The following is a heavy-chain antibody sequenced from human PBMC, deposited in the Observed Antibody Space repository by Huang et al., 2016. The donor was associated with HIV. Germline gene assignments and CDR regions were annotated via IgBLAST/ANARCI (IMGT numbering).Heavy chain of an antibody. CDR3: AKESRWFSDFDH. CDR2: SSYDGRSQ. Sequence: QVHLVESGGGVVQPGGSLRLSCAASGFKLSGFGMHGVRQAPGNGLEWVAFSSYDGRSQFYTDPLKGRFTISRDNSDNTLSLQMKGLRPDDTAVYYCAKESRWFSDFDHWGQGVLVSVSS. J-gene: IGHJ4*02. D-gene: IGHD2-15*01. CDR1: GFKLSGFG. V-gene: IGHV3-30*18.